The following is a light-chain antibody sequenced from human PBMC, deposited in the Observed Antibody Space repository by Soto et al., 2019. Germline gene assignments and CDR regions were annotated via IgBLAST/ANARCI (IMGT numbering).Light chain of an antibody. CDR1: QYISTS. J-gene: IGKJ5*01. CDR3: QQSYSTPT. V-gene: IGKV1-39*01. CDR2: DAS. Sequence: DIQMNQSPASLSASVGDRVTITCRASQYISTSLNWYQQKPGNAPNLLIYDASRLQSGVPSWFSGSGSGTDFTLTITSLQPEDFGTYYCQQSYSTPTFGQGARLEI.